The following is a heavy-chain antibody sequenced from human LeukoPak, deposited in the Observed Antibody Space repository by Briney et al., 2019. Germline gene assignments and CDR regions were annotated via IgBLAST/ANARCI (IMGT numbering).Heavy chain of an antibody. V-gene: IGHV1-18*01. Sequence: AASVKVSCKASGYTFDEYGINWVRQAPGQGLEWMGWISVQNGNTKYAQNVQGRVTMTTDTSTETAYMELRTLRSDDTAVYYCARDYFGLGSYFGTGDYWGQGTLVTVSS. CDR2: ISVQNGNT. CDR3: ARDYFGLGSYFGTGDY. D-gene: IGHD3-10*01. J-gene: IGHJ4*02. CDR1: GYTFDEYG.